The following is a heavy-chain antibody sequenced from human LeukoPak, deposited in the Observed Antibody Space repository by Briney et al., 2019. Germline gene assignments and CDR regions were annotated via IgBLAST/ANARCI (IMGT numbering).Heavy chain of an antibody. V-gene: IGHV5-51*01. CDR3: ARRGLYCSTTTCYLDY. CDR1: GYSFTSYR. J-gene: IGHJ4*02. CDR2: IYPGDSDT. D-gene: IGHD2-2*01. Sequence: GESLKISCKGSGYSFTSYRIGWVRQMPGKGLEWMGIIYPGDSDTRYSPSFQGQVTISADTSISTAYLQWSSLKASDTAMYYCARRGLYCSTTTCYLDYWGQGTLVTVSS.